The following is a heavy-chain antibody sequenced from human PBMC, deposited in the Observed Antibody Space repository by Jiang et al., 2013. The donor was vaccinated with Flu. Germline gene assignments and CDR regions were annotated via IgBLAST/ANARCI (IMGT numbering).Heavy chain of an antibody. V-gene: IGHV5-51*01. CDR1: GYSFTSYW. CDR2: IYPGDSET. CDR3: ARHVGLVGYSDY. D-gene: IGHD6-6*01. Sequence: GAEVKKPGESLKISCKGSGYSFTSYWIGWVRQMPGKGLEWVGFIYPGDSETRYSPSFQGQVTISVDKSISTAHLQWSSLKASDTAVYYCARHVGLVGYSDYWGQGTLVTVSS. J-gene: IGHJ4*02.